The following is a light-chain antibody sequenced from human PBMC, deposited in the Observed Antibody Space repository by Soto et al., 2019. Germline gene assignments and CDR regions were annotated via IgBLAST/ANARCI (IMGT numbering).Light chain of an antibody. V-gene: IGLV2-23*02. CDR3: CSYAGSSTAV. J-gene: IGLJ7*01. Sequence: QSALTQPASVSGSPGQSITISCTGTSSDVGSYNLVSWYQQHPGKAPKLMIYEVSKRPSGVSNRFSGSKSGNTASLTISGPQAEEEADYYCCSYAGSSTAVFGGGTQLTVL. CDR1: SSDVGSYNL. CDR2: EVS.